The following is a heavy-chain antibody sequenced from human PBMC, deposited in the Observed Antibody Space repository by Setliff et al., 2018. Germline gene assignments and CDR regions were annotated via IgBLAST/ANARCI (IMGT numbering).Heavy chain of an antibody. J-gene: IGHJ4*01. Sequence: SETLSLTCTVSDGSLYSGNYYWTWIRQPAGKALEWIGHIHGTEGTHYNPSLESRVTISRDKSPNQFSLMLRSVTAADTALYYCARDYCGPTSCFAKYFDNWGHGILVTVSS. V-gene: IGHV4-61*09. CDR3: ARDYCGPTSCFAKYFDN. CDR2: IHGTEGT. D-gene: IGHD2-2*01. CDR1: DGSLYSGNYY.